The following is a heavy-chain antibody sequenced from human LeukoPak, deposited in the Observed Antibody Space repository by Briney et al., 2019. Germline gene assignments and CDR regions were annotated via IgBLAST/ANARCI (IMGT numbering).Heavy chain of an antibody. CDR2: LYHSGIT. V-gene: IGHV4-38-2*02. J-gene: IGHJ4*02. CDR1: GYSISSGYY. Sequence: PSETLSLTCTVSGYSISSGYYWGWIRQTPGKGLEWIGSLYHSGITYYNPSLKSRLTISVDTSKNQFSLKVRSMTAADAAVYYCAAVPGSYYTVYHFDYWGQGTVVTVSS. D-gene: IGHD3-10*01. CDR3: AAVPGSYYTVYHFDY.